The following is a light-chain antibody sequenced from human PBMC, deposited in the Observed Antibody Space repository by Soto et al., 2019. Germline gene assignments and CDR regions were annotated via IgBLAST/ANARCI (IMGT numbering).Light chain of an antibody. V-gene: IGKV3-20*01. CDR1: QSVSSSY. Sequence: EILLTQSPCTLSLSPGERTTISCRASQSVSSSYLAWYQQKPGQAPRLLIYGASSRATGIPARFSGSGSGTDFTLTISRLEPEDFAVYYCQQYGSSPKTFGQGTKVDIK. CDR2: GAS. J-gene: IGKJ1*01. CDR3: QQYGSSPKT.